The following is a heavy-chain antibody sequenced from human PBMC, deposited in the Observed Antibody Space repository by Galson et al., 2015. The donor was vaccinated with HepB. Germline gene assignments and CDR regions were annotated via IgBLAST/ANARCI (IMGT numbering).Heavy chain of an antibody. V-gene: IGHV3-33*01. Sequence: LRLSCAASGFTFSSYNMHWVRQAPGKGLEWVEIVWHDATSKYYADSVKGRFTISRDNSKNTLSLQMNSLRAEDAAVYYCVRLTLAAGFDYWGRGTLVTVSS. CDR1: GFTFSSYN. CDR2: VWHDATSK. D-gene: IGHD6-25*01. J-gene: IGHJ4*02. CDR3: VRLTLAAGFDY.